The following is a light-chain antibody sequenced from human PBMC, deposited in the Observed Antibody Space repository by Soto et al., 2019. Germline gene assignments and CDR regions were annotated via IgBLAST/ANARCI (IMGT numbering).Light chain of an antibody. CDR1: QGISNY. Sequence: DIQMTQSPSSLSASVGDRVIITCRASQGISNYLAWYQQKPGKAPRLLIYAASTLQSGVPSRFSGSGSGTDFTLTIRRLEPEAVATYYCQNYNSAPITFGQGTRLEIK. J-gene: IGKJ5*01. V-gene: IGKV1-27*01. CDR3: QNYNSAPIT. CDR2: AAS.